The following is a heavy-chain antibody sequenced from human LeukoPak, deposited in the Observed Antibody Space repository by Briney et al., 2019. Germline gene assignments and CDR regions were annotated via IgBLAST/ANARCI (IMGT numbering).Heavy chain of an antibody. V-gene: IGHV3-53*01. CDR1: GFTVSSNY. D-gene: IGHD2-15*01. CDR2: IYSGGST. J-gene: IGHJ4*02. CDR3: ARDLGYCSGGDCDSAY. Sequence: PGGSLRLSCAASGFTVSSNYMSWVRQAPGKGLEWVSVIYSGGSTYYADSVKGRFTISRDNSKNTLYLQMNSLRAEDTAVYYWARDLGYCSGGDCDSAYWGQGTPVTVSS.